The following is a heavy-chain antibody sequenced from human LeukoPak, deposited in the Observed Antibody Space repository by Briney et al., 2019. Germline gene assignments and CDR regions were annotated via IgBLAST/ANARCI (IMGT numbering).Heavy chain of an antibody. Sequence: RGSLRLSCAASGFTFSTYWMSWVRQAPGKGLEWVANIKQDGSEKYYVDSVKGRFTISRDNAKNSLYLQMNSLRAEDTAVYYCARELYCSGGTCYGPHYFDHWGQGTLVTVSS. D-gene: IGHD2-15*01. CDR1: GFTFSTYW. V-gene: IGHV3-7*01. CDR2: IKQDGSEK. J-gene: IGHJ4*02. CDR3: ARELYCSGGTCYGPHYFDH.